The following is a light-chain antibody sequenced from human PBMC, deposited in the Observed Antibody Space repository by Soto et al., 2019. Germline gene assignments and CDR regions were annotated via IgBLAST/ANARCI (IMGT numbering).Light chain of an antibody. CDR1: SSDVGGYNY. CDR2: EVN. Sequence: QSALTQPPSASGSPGQSVTISCTGTSSDVGGYNYVSCYQHHPGKAPKLMIYEVNKRPSGVPDRFSGSKSGNTASLTVSGIQAEDEDDYYCSSYAGSNNLVFGGGTKLTVL. V-gene: IGLV2-8*01. J-gene: IGLJ2*01. CDR3: SSYAGSNNLV.